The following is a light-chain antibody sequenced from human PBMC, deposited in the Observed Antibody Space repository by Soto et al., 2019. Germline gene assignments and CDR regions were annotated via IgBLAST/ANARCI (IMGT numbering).Light chain of an antibody. V-gene: IGLV2-14*03. J-gene: IGLJ2*01. CDR3: SSYGASSTL. CDR1: TSDIGGYNY. CDR2: DVS. Sequence: QSVLTQPASVSGSPGQSITISCTGSTSDIGGYNYVSWYQQHPGKAPKLLIYDVSYRPSGISDRFSGSKSGNTASQTISGLQPEDEADYYCSSYGASSTLFGGGTKVTVL.